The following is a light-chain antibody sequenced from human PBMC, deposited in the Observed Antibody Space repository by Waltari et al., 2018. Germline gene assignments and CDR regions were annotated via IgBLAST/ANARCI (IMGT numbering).Light chain of an antibody. CDR2: WAS. CDR1: KSVLYNSNNKNF. Sequence: DIVMTQSPDSLAVSLGARATINCKSSKSVLYNSNNKNFLAWYQQKPGQPPKLLIYWASTRESGVPDRFSGSGSGTDFTLTISSLQSEDVAVYYCQQYYSTPWTFGQGTKVEIK. J-gene: IGKJ1*01. CDR3: QQYYSTPWT. V-gene: IGKV4-1*01.